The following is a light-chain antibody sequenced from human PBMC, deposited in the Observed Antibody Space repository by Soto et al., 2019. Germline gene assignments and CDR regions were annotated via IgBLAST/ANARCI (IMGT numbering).Light chain of an antibody. Sequence: DIVMTQSPATLSVPPGERANLSCRASRTVSNNLAWYQQKPGQAPRLLIYGASTRATGIPARFSGSGSWTEFTLTISNLQSEDFAVYYCQQYNTWPRTFGQGTKWIS. V-gene: IGKV3-15*01. CDR1: RTVSNN. J-gene: IGKJ1*01. CDR3: QQYNTWPRT. CDR2: GAS.